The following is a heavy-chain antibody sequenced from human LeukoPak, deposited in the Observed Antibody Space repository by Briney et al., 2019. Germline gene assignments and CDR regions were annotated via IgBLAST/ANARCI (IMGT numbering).Heavy chain of an antibody. CDR1: GFTLDDYT. CDR2: ISWDGSST. V-gene: IGHV3-43*01. CDR3: AKDMLGEQAVAGIDY. Sequence: GGSLILSCAASGFTLDDYTMHWVRQATGRGLERVSLISWDGSSTYYADSLKRRFTISRDNSKNSVSLQRNRLRTEDAALYYGAKDMLGEQAVAGIDYWGQGTLVTVSS. J-gene: IGHJ4*02. D-gene: IGHD6-19*01.